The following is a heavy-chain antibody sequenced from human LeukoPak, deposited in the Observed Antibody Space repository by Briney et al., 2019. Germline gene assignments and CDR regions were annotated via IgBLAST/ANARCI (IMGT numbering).Heavy chain of an antibody. D-gene: IGHD6-19*01. V-gene: IGHV5-51*01. CDR1: GYSFTSYW. CDR3: ARLYEMAVAGTHFDY. CDR2: IYPGDSDT. Sequence: GESLKISCKGSGYSFTSYWIGWVRQMPGKGLEWMGIIYPGDSDTRYSPSFQGQVTISADKSISTAHLQWSSLKASDTAMYYCARLYEMAVAGTHFDYWGQGTLVTVSS. J-gene: IGHJ4*02.